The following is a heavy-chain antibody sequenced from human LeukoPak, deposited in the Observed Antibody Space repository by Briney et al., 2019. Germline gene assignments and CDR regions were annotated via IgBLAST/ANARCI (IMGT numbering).Heavy chain of an antibody. V-gene: IGHV3-21*04. CDR2: ISSSSSYI. CDR1: GFTFSSYS. Sequence: PGGSLRLACAASGFTFSSYSMNWVRQAPGKGLEWVSSISSSSSYIYYADSVKGRFTISRDNAKNSLYLQMNSLRAEDTAVYYCARDPMYYDILTGYSPYYFDYWGQGTLVTVSS. CDR3: ARDPMYYDILTGYSPYYFDY. J-gene: IGHJ4*02. D-gene: IGHD3-9*01.